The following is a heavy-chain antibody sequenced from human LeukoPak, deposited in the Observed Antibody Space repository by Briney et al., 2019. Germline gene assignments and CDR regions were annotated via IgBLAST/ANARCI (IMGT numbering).Heavy chain of an antibody. Sequence: SETLSLTCTVSGASVTDYYWSWIRQAPGKGLEWISYIHHSGNSDYNPSIRSRVTTSLDTSKDQFSLNLISETAADTAVYYCTRGHWGLQSWSQGTLVTVSS. D-gene: IGHD7-27*01. V-gene: IGHV4-59*02. CDR3: TRGHWGLQS. J-gene: IGHJ5*02. CDR1: GASVTDYY. CDR2: IHHSGNS.